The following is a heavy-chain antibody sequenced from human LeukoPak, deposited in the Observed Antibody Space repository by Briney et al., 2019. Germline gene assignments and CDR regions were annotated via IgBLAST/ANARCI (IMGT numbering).Heavy chain of an antibody. CDR1: GGSISSGGYY. V-gene: IGHV4-31*03. J-gene: IGHJ4*02. Sequence: PSETLSLTCTVSGGSISSGGYYWSWIRQHPGKGLEWIGYIYYSGSTYYNPSLKSRVTISVDTSKNQFSLKLSSVTAADMAVYYCARDVGYSYGYPYYFDYWGQGTLVTVSS. D-gene: IGHD5-18*01. CDR3: ARDVGYSYGYPYYFDY. CDR2: IYYSGST.